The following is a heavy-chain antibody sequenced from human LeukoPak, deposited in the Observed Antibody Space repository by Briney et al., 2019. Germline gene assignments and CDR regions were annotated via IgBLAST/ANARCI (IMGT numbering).Heavy chain of an antibody. CDR3: ARGKYYYGSGSYHPGLPADY. CDR2: IYYSGST. J-gene: IGHJ4*02. D-gene: IGHD3-10*01. CDR1: GGSISSSSYY. Sequence: SVTLSLTCTVSGGSISSSSYYWGWIRQPPGKGLEWIGSIYYSGSTYYNPSLKSRVTISVDTSKNQFSLKLSSVTAADTAVYYCARGKYYYGSGSYHPGLPADYWGQGTLVTVSS. V-gene: IGHV4-39*01.